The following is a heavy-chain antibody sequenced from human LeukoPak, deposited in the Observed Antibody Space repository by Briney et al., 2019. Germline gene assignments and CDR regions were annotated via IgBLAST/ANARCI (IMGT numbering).Heavy chain of an antibody. CDR3: ARDKDDILTGYYPSGGLDY. Sequence: GASVKVSCKASGYTFTSYGISWVRQAPGQGLEWMGWISAYNGNTNYAQKLQGRVTMTTDTSTSTAYMELRSLRSDDTAVYYCARDKDDILTGYYPSGGLDYWGQGTLVTVSS. CDR2: ISAYNGNT. V-gene: IGHV1-18*01. D-gene: IGHD3-9*01. CDR1: GYTFTSYG. J-gene: IGHJ4*02.